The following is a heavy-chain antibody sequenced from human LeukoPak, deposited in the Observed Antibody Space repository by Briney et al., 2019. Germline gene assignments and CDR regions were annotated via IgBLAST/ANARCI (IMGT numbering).Heavy chain of an antibody. V-gene: IGHV3-11*04. CDR1: GFTFSDYY. Sequence: GGSLRLSCAASGFTFSDYYMSWIRQAPGKGLEWVSYISSSGSTIYYADSVKGRFTISGDNAKNSLYLQMNSLRAEDTAVYYCARDQNIVVVTARFDYWGQGTLVTVSS. J-gene: IGHJ4*02. CDR3: ARDQNIVVVTARFDY. D-gene: IGHD2-21*02. CDR2: ISSSGSTI.